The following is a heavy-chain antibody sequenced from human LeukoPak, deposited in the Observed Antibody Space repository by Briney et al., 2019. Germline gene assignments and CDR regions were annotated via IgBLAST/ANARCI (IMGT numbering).Heavy chain of an antibody. D-gene: IGHD5-18*01. Sequence: GGSLRLSCVASGFTFSTNVMHWVSQAPGKGLEWVALIWHDGSNKYYADSVRDRFTISRDNSKNTLYLQMNSLRAEDTAVYYCARDRGYTYGHPFDYWGQGTLVTVSS. CDR2: IWHDGSNK. CDR1: GFTFSTNV. V-gene: IGHV3-33*01. J-gene: IGHJ4*02. CDR3: ARDRGYTYGHPFDY.